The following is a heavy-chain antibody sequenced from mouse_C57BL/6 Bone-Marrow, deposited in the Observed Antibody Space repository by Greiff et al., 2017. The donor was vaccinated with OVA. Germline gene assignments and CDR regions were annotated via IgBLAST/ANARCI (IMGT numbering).Heavy chain of an antibody. Sequence: VQLQQPGAELVKPGASVKVSCKASGYTFTSYWMHWVKQRPGQGLEWIGEILPGSGSTNYNEKFKGKATFTADTSSNTAYMQLSSLTTEDSAIYYCARRLDYGSSYPYYFDYWGQGTTLTVSS. CDR1: GYTFTSYW. CDR2: ILPGSGST. D-gene: IGHD1-1*01. V-gene: IGHV1-9*01. CDR3: ARRLDYGSSYPYYFDY. J-gene: IGHJ2*01.